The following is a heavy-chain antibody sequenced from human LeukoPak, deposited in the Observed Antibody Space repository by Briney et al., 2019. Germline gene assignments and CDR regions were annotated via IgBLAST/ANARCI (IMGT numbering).Heavy chain of an antibody. CDR3: ARDDFYYYLDY. CDR1: GFTFSSYS. Sequence: GGSLRLSCAASGFTFSSYSMNWVRQAPGKGLEWVSYISSSSSTIYYADSVKGRFTISRDNAKNSLYLQMNSLRAEDTAVYYCARDDFYYYLDYWGQGTLVTVSS. CDR2: ISSSSSTI. V-gene: IGHV3-48*01. J-gene: IGHJ4*02. D-gene: IGHD3-10*01.